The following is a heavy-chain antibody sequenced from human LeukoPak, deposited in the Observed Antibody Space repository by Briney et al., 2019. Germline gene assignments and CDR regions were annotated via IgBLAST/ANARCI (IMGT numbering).Heavy chain of an antibody. CDR1: GFTFSSYS. J-gene: IGHJ1*01. Sequence: GGSLRLSCAASGFTFSSYSMNWVRQAPGKGLDWVSSISSSSTYLYYADSVKGRFTISRDDAKNSLYLQMNSLRAEDTAVYYCARDLSSSSTAYFQHWGRGTLVTVSS. D-gene: IGHD6-6*01. CDR2: ISSSSTYL. CDR3: ARDLSSSSTAYFQH. V-gene: IGHV3-21*01.